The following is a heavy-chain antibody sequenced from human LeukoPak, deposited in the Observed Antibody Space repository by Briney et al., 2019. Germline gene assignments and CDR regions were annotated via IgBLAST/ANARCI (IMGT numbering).Heavy chain of an antibody. J-gene: IGHJ5*02. CDR1: GFTFSSYW. CDR2: VKQDGSEK. D-gene: IGHD6-13*01. Sequence: PGGSLRLSCAASGFTFSSYWMSWVRQAPGKGLEWVANVKQDGSEKYYVDSVKGRFTISRDNAKNSLYLQMNSLRAEDTAVYYCARAKQQLVRDNWFDPWGQGTLVIVSS. CDR3: ARAKQQLVRDNWFDP. V-gene: IGHV3-7*01.